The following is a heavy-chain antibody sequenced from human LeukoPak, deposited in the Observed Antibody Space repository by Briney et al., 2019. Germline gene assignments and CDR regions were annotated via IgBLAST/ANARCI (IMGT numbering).Heavy chain of an antibody. D-gene: IGHD5-24*01. J-gene: IGHJ4*02. Sequence: SETLSLTCTVSGGSISSSSYYWGWIRQPPGKGLEWIGSIYYSGSTYYNPSLKSRVTISVDTSKNQFSLKLSSVTAADTAVYYCASTLPIEKGFDYWGQGTLVTVSS. CDR3: ASTLPIEKGFDY. V-gene: IGHV4-39*07. CDR1: GGSISSSSYY. CDR2: IYYSGST.